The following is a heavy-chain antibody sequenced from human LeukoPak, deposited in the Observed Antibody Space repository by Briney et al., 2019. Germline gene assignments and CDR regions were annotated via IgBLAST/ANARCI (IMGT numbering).Heavy chain of an antibody. V-gene: IGHV3-30*04. D-gene: IGHD1-1*01. J-gene: IGHJ6*03. CDR1: GFTFSSYA. CDR3: ARDRLLEDRDYSSYYYMDV. Sequence: GGSLRLSCAASGFTFSSYAMHWVRQAPGKGLEWVAIISYDGSNKYYAESVKGRFTISRDNSKNTLYLQMNSLRAEDTAVYYCARDRLLEDRDYSSYYYMDVWGKGTTVTVSS. CDR2: ISYDGSNK.